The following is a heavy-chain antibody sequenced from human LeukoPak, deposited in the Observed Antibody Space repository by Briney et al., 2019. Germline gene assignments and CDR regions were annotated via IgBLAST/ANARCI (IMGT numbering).Heavy chain of an antibody. V-gene: IGHV3-74*01. J-gene: IGHJ4*02. CDR1: GFTFSNFW. D-gene: IGHD2/OR15-2a*01. CDR2: VNEDGSRT. CDR3: ARSMSGRYDF. Sequence: PGGSLRLSCAVSGFTFSNFWVHWVRQAPGKGLVWVSRVNEDGSRTDYADSVQGRFSISRDNAKNRLYLQMNSLTVEDTAVYYCARSMSGRYDFWGQGTLVTVSS.